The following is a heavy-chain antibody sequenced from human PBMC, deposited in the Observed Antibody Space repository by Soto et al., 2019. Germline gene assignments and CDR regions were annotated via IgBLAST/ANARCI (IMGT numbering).Heavy chain of an antibody. J-gene: IGHJ3*02. Sequence: GGSLRLSCAASGFTFSSYAMSWVRQAPGKGLEWVSAISGSGGSTYYADSVKGRFTISRDNSKNTLYLQMNSLRAEDTAVYYCAKDYYDSSGYPDAFDIWGQGTMVTVSS. CDR3: AKDYYDSSGYPDAFDI. V-gene: IGHV3-23*01. CDR2: ISGSGGST. D-gene: IGHD3-22*01. CDR1: GFTFSSYA.